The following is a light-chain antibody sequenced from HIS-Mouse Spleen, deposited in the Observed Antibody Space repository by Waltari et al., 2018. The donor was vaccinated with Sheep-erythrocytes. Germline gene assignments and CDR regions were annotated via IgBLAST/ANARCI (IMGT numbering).Light chain of an antibody. V-gene: IGLV1-51*01. J-gene: IGLJ2*01. Sequence: QSVLTQPPSVSAAPGQKVTISCSGSRSNIGNNYVSWYQQLPGTAPKLLIYDKNKRPSGIPDRFSGSKSGTSATLGITGLQTGDEADYYCGTWDSSLSAGVFGGGTKLTVL. CDR2: DKN. CDR3: GTWDSSLSAGV. CDR1: RSNIGNNY.